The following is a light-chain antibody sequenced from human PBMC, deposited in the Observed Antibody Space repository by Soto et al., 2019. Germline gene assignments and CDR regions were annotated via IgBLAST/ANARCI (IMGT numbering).Light chain of an antibody. V-gene: IGKV1-6*01. J-gene: IGKJ1*01. Sequence: IQMTQSPSSLSASVGDRVTITCGASQGISNELGWYQQRPGKAPKVLIYGASNLQSGVPSRFSDSASGTDFTLTISSLQPEDFATYYCLQDYTYPWTFGQGTKVDI. CDR2: GAS. CDR3: LQDYTYPWT. CDR1: QGISNE.